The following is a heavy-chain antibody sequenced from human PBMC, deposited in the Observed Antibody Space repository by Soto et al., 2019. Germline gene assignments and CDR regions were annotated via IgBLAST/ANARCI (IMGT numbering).Heavy chain of an antibody. J-gene: IGHJ4*02. V-gene: IGHV4-38-2*01. CDR3: ARYGYSYSMRFFDK. CDR1: GHSISSGFYY. Sequence: PSETLSLTCAVSGHSISSGFYYWGWIRQPPGKGLEWIGSMYHSGSTYYNPSLKSRVTMSVDTSKNQLSLKLTSLTAADMAVYYCARYGYSYSMRFFDKWGQGTRVTSPQ. CDR2: MYHSGST. D-gene: IGHD5-18*01.